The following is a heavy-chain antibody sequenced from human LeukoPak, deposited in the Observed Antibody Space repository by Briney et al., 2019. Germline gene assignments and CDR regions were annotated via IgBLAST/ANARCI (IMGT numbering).Heavy chain of an antibody. J-gene: IGHJ5*02. D-gene: IGHD6-6*01. CDR2: ISGSGGST. CDR1: GFTFSSYA. Sequence: GGSLRLSCAAAGFTFSSYAMSWVRQAPGKGREWVSAISGSGGSTYYADSVKGRFTISRDISKNTLYLQMNSLRAEDTAVYYCAKAQYSSSSSDWFDPWGQGTLVTVSS. CDR3: AKAQYSSSSSDWFDP. V-gene: IGHV3-23*01.